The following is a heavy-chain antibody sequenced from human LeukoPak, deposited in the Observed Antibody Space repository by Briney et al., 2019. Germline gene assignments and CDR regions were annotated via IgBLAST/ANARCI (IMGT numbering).Heavy chain of an antibody. CDR1: GFTFSDYD. CDR3: ARVAKERVGGVYYFDY. D-gene: IGHD1-1*01. Sequence: PGGSLRLSCAASGFTFSDYDMHWVCQATGKGLEWVSAIGTAGDTYYTGSVKGRFTISRENAKNSLYLQMNSLGAGDTAVYYCARVAKERVGGVYYFDYWGQGTLVTVSS. CDR2: IGTAGDT. J-gene: IGHJ4*02. V-gene: IGHV3-13*01.